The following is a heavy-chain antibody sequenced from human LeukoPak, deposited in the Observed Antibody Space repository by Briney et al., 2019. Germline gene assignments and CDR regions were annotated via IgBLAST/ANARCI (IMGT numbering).Heavy chain of an antibody. CDR3: ARRGPSGSHYFDY. Sequence: GRSLRLSCAASGFTFSSYDMLWVRQAPGKGLEWVTLIWYDGSNKLYADSVKGRFTIARDNSKNTLYLQINSLRAEDTAVYYCARRGPSGSHYFDYWGQGTLVTVSS. V-gene: IGHV3-33*01. J-gene: IGHJ4*02. D-gene: IGHD1-26*01. CDR1: GFTFSSYD. CDR2: IWYDGSNK.